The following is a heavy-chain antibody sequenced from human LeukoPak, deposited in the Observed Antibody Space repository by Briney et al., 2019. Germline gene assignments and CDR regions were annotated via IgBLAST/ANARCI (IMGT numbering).Heavy chain of an antibody. J-gene: IGHJ4*02. Sequence: GGSLRLSCAASGFTFSSYWMTWVRQAPGKGLEWVANIKQDGSEEYYVDSVKGRFTISRDNAKNPLYLQLNSLRAEDTAVYYCARGYDFWREWGQGTLVTVSS. D-gene: IGHD3-3*01. V-gene: IGHV3-7*04. CDR3: ARGYDFWRE. CDR1: GFTFSSYW. CDR2: IKQDGSEE.